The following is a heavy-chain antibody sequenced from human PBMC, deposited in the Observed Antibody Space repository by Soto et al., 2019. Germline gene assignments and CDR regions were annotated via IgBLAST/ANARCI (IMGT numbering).Heavy chain of an antibody. V-gene: IGHV1-3*01. J-gene: IGHJ6*02. CDR1: GYTFTSYA. CDR2: INAGNGNT. CDR3: ARDDYGDYEGYYYGMDV. D-gene: IGHD4-17*01. Sequence: ASVKVSCKASGYTFTSYAMHWVRQAPGQRLEWMGWINAGNGNTKYSQKFQGRVTITADESASTAYMELSSLRSEDTAVYYCARDDYGDYEGYYYGMDVWGQGTTVTVSS.